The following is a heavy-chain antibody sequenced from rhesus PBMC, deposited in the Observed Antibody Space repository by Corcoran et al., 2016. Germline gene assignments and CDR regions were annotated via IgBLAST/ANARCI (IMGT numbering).Heavy chain of an antibody. CDR1: GASLCVYY. CDR2: IGGSSGST. Sequence: QVQLEESGPGLVKPSATLSLPCAAPGASLCVYYWNWIRQPPGTGLVWIGYIGGSSGSTDYDPSLKGRVTISPDTSKTQLSLRLSSVTAADTAVYYCAREGAATFEYNSLDVWGRGVLVTVSS. V-gene: IGHV4-165*02. J-gene: IGHJ5-2*02. D-gene: IGHD4-29*01. CDR3: AREGAATFEYNSLDV.